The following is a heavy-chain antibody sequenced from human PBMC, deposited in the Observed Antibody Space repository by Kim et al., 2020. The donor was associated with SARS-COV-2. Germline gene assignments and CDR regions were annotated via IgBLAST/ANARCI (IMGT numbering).Heavy chain of an antibody. J-gene: IGHJ6*02. V-gene: IGHV3-43D*03. D-gene: IGHD5-12*01. CDR1: GFTFDDYA. Sequence: GGSLRLSCAASGFTFDDYAMHWVRQAPGKGLEWVSLISWDGGSTYYADSVKGRFTISRDNSKNSLYLQMNSLRAEDTALYYCAKDSLVDSGYDYYYYGMDVWGQGTTVTVSS. CDR2: ISWDGGST. CDR3: AKDSLVDSGYDYYYYGMDV.